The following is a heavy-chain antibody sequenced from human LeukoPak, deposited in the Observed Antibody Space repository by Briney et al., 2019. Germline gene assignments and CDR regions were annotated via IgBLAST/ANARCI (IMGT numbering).Heavy chain of an antibody. CDR2: IKQDGSEK. CDR3: ARDPQYQLLSLDY. CDR1: GFTFSSYW. V-gene: IGHV3-7*01. J-gene: IGHJ4*02. Sequence: GSLRLSCAASGFTFSSYWMSWVRQAPGKGLEWVANIKQDGSEKYYVDSVKGRFTISRDNAKNSLYLQMNSLRAEDTAVYYCARDPQYQLLSLDYWGQGTLVTVSS. D-gene: IGHD2-2*01.